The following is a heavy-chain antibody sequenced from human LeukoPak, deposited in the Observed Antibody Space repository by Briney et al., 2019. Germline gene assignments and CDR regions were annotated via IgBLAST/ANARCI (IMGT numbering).Heavy chain of an antibody. V-gene: IGHV1-2*06. CDR3: ARDEHRLGSYRDY. D-gene: IGHD3-10*01. CDR1: GYTFTGYY. CDR2: INPNSGDT. Sequence: GASVKVSCKASGYTFTGYYMHWVRQAPGQGLEWMGRINPNSGDTNYAQKFQGRVTMTTETSMSTAYMELRSLRSDDTAVYYCARDEHRLGSYRDYWGQGTLVTVSS. J-gene: IGHJ4*02.